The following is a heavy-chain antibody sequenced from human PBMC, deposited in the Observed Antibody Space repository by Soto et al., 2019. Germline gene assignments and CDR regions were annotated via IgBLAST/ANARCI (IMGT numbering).Heavy chain of an antibody. CDR2: INHSGST. D-gene: IGHD6-6*01. J-gene: IGHJ4*02. V-gene: IGHV4-34*01. CDR3: ARVLVRSSGLDY. Sequence: QVQLQQWGAGLLKPSETLSLTCAVYGGSFSGYYWSWIRQPPGKGLEWIGEINHSGSTNYNPSLKSRVTISVDTSKNQFSLALSSVTAADTAVYYCARVLVRSSGLDYWGQGTLVTVSS. CDR1: GGSFSGYY.